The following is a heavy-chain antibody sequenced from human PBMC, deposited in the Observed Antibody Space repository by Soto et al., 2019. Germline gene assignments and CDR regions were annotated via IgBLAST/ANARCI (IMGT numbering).Heavy chain of an antibody. CDR3: AGIQSKRLSGLDP. Sequence: PSETLSLTCTVSGGSISSGDYYWSWIRQPPGKGLEWIGYIYYSGSTYYNPSLKSRVTISVDTSKNQFSLKLSSVTAADTAVYFCAGIQSKRLSGLDPWGQGPLVTVSS. CDR2: IYYSGST. D-gene: IGHD5-18*01. J-gene: IGHJ5*02. CDR1: GGSISSGDYY. V-gene: IGHV4-30-4*01.